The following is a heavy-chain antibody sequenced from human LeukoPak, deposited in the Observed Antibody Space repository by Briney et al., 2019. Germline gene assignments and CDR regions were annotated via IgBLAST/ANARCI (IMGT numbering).Heavy chain of an antibody. D-gene: IGHD2-2*01. Sequence: GGSLRLSCTASGFTFGDYAMSWVRQAPGKGLEWVGFIGSKAYGGTTEYAASVKGRFTISRDDSKSIAYLQMNSLKTEDTAVYYCTREDCSSTSCYSDYWGQGTLVTVSS. CDR1: GFTFGDYA. CDR2: IGSKAYGGTT. J-gene: IGHJ4*02. CDR3: TREDCSSTSCYSDY. V-gene: IGHV3-49*04.